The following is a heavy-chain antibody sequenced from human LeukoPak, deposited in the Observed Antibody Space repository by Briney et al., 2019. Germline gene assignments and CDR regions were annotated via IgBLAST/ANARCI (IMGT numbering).Heavy chain of an antibody. D-gene: IGHD4-23*01. Sequence: PGGSLRLSCAASGFTLDDYAMRWVRQAPGKGLEWVSGISWNSGSIGYADSVKGRFTVSRDNAKNSLYLQMNSLRVEDTAVYYCARLRWGGGVTGFDYWGQGTLVTVSS. CDR3: ARLRWGGGVTGFDY. CDR2: ISWNSGSI. V-gene: IGHV3-9*01. CDR1: GFTLDDYA. J-gene: IGHJ4*02.